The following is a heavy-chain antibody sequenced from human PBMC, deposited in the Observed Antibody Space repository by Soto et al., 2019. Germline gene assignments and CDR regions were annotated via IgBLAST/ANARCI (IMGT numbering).Heavy chain of an antibody. D-gene: IGHD6-13*01. V-gene: IGHV2-5*01. J-gene: IGHJ5*02. CDR2: IYLNDDK. CDR3: APRVPGYSSSWYVRDWFDP. CDR1: GFSLSTSGVG. Sequence: QITLKEAGPPLLKPTQTLTLTCTFSGFSLSTSGVGVGWIRQPPGKALEWLALIYLNDDKRYSPSLKSRLTITKDTTKNQVVLTMTNMDPVDTATYYCAPRVPGYSSSWYVRDWFDPWGQGTLVTVSS.